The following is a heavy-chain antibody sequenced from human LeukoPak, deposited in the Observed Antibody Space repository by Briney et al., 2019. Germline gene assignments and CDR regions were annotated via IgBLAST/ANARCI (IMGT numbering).Heavy chain of an antibody. V-gene: IGHV1-46*01. J-gene: IGHJ4*02. CDR1: GYTFTSYY. D-gene: IGHD3-10*01. Sequence: ASVNVSCKASGYTFTSYYMHWLRQAPGQGREWMGMINPSGGSTSYAQTFQGRVTMTRYMYTSTVYMELSSLRSEDTDVYYCARGVRGAEAFDYWGQGTLVTVSS. CDR3: ARGVRGAEAFDY. CDR2: INPSGGST.